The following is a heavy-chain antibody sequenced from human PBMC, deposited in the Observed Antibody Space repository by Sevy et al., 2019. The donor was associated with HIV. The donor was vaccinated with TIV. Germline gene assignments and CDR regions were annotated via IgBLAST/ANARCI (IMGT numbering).Heavy chain of an antibody. J-gene: IGHJ4*02. V-gene: IGHV1-46*01. CDR2: INPSGGST. D-gene: IGHD3-9*01. Sequence: ASVKVSCKASGYTFTSQFMHWVRQAPGQGLEWMGIINPSGGSTSYAQKFQGRVTMTRDTSTSTVYMELSSLRSEDTAVYYCARDSDNYDILTGYYPFDYWGQGTLVTVSS. CDR3: ARDSDNYDILTGYYPFDY. CDR1: GYTFTSQF.